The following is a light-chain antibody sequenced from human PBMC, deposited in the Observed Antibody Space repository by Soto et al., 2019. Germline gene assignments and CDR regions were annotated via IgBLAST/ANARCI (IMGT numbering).Light chain of an antibody. CDR3: SSYTSSSTLYV. Sequence: QSVLTQPASVSGSPGQSIIISCIGTSSDVGGYNYVSWYQQHPGKAPKLMIYDVSNRPSGVSNRFSGSKSGNTASLTTSGLLAEDEADYYCSSYTSSSTLYVFGTGTKVTVL. J-gene: IGLJ1*01. CDR1: SSDVGGYNY. CDR2: DVS. V-gene: IGLV2-14*01.